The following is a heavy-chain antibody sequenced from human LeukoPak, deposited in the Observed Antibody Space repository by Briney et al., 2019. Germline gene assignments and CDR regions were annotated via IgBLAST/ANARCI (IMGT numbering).Heavy chain of an antibody. Sequence: GGSPRLSCAASGFTFSSYWMSWVRQAPGKGLEWVANIKQDGSEKYYVDSEKGRFTISRDNAKNSLYLQMNSLRAEDTAVYYCARDWGYCSGGSCYFFDYWGQGTLVTVSS. CDR3: ARDWGYCSGGSCYFFDY. J-gene: IGHJ4*02. D-gene: IGHD2-15*01. CDR2: IKQDGSEK. CDR1: GFTFSSYW. V-gene: IGHV3-7*01.